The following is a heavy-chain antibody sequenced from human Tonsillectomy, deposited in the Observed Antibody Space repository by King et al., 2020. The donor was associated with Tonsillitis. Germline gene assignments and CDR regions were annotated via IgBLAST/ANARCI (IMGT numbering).Heavy chain of an antibody. CDR2: IYYSGTT. CDR3: ARHGGAYSPAGR. Sequence: QLQESGPGLVKPSETLSLTCTVSGGSISSHYWSWIRQPPGKGLEWIGYIYYSGTTNYNPSLKSRVTISVDTSKNQFSLKLSSVTAADTALYYCARHGGAYSPAGRWGQGILVTVSS. J-gene: IGHJ4*02. D-gene: IGHD5-18*01. CDR1: GGSISSHY. V-gene: IGHV4-59*08.